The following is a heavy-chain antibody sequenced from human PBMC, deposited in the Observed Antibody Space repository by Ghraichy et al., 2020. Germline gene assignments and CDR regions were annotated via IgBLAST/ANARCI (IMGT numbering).Heavy chain of an antibody. D-gene: IGHD3-22*01. CDR1: GFSLSTSGMC. J-gene: IGHJ4*02. CDR3: ARSYDSSGYYYYFDY. V-gene: IGHV2-70*11. Sequence: SGPTLVKPTQTLTLTCTFSGFSLSTSGMCVSWIRQPPGKALEWLARIDWDDDKYYSTSLKTRLTISKDTSKNQVVLTMTNMDPVDTATYYCARSYDSSGYYYYFDYWGQGTLVTVSS. CDR2: IDWDDDK.